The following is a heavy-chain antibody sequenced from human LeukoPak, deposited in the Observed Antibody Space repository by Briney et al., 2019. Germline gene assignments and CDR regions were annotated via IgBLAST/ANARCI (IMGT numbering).Heavy chain of an antibody. J-gene: IGHJ4*02. CDR1: GYTFTSYG. CDR3: ARVHDIVVVPAAMLPDY. V-gene: IGHV1-18*01. Sequence: ASVKVSCKASGYTFTSYGISWVRQAPGQGLEWMGWISAYNGNTNYAQKLQGRVTMTTDTSTSTAYMEPRSLRSDDTAVYYCARVHDIVVVPAAMLPDYWGQGTLVTVSS. CDR2: ISAYNGNT. D-gene: IGHD2-2*01.